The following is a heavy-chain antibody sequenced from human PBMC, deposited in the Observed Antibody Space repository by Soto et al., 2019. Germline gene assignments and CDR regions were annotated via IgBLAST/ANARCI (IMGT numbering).Heavy chain of an antibody. V-gene: IGHV5-10-1*04. D-gene: IGHD4-17*01. J-gene: IGHJ2*01. CDR3: ARLWRLHRYWYFDL. Sequence: EVQLVQSGAEVKKPGESLRISCKGSGYSFINYWISWVRQMPGKGLEWMGRIDPSDSYTNYSPSFQGQVSISSDKSISTADLQWGSQKASDTAMYYCARLWRLHRYWYFDLWGRGTLVTASS. CDR1: GYSFINYW. CDR2: IDPSDSYT.